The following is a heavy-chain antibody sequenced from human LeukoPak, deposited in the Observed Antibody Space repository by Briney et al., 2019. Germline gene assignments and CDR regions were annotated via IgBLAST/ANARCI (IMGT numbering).Heavy chain of an antibody. Sequence: SVKVSCKASGGTFISYAISWVRQAPGQGREWMGRIIPILGIANYAQKFQGRVTITADKSTSTAYMELSSLRSEDTAVYYCALAGYSSGWLASYYYYGMDVWGQGTTVTVSS. CDR2: IIPILGIA. V-gene: IGHV1-69*04. J-gene: IGHJ6*02. CDR3: ALAGYSSGWLASYYYYGMDV. D-gene: IGHD6-19*01. CDR1: GGTFISYA.